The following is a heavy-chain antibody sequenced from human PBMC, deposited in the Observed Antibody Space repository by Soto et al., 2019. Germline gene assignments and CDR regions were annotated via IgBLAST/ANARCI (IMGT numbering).Heavy chain of an antibody. CDR2: INPSGGST. J-gene: IGHJ6*03. D-gene: IGHD2-15*01. V-gene: IGHV1-46*03. CDR3: ARAPTEDIEGRYYYYMGV. Sequence: ASVKVSCKASGYTFTSYYMHWVRQAPGQGLEWMGIINPSGGSTSYAQKFQGRVTMTRDTSTSTVYMELSSLRSEDTAVYYCARAPTEDIEGRYYYYMGVWGKGTTVTVSS. CDR1: GYTFTSYY.